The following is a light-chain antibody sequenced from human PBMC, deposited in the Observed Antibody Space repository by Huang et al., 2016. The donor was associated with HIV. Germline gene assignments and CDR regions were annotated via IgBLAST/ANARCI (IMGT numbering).Light chain of an antibody. CDR1: QSVSGAY. V-gene: IGKV3-20*01. J-gene: IGKJ1*01. CDR2: GAS. CDR3: QQYGSSPT. Sequence: EIVLTQSPGTLSVSPGERATLSCRASQSVSGAYLAWYQQRPGQAPRLLIYGASSRATGIPVRFSGSGSGTDFTLTISRLESEDFAVYYCQQYGSSPTFGQGTKVDIK.